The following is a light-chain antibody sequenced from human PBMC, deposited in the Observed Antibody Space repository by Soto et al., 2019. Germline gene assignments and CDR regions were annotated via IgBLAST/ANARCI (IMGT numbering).Light chain of an antibody. J-gene: IGKJ2*01. CDR3: QQYGSSSFT. V-gene: IGKV3-20*01. CDR1: QSVASSY. Sequence: PGEGATLSCRASQSVASSYLAWYQQKPGQAPRLIIYGASNRATGTPDRFSGGGSGTDFTLTISRLEPEDFAVYYCQQYGSSSFTFGQGTKLEIK. CDR2: GAS.